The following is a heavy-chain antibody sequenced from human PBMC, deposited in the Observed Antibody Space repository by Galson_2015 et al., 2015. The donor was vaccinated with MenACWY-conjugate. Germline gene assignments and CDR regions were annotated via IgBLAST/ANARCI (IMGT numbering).Heavy chain of an antibody. CDR1: GFTFSNFW. CDR2: IKQDGSEK. J-gene: IGHJ4*02. Sequence: SLRLSCAASGFTFSNFWMSWVRQAPGKELEWVASIKQDGSEKYLGDPVKGRLTISRANAENSLFLQMNSLRAEDRAVYYGGREGGVRGGFFDQWGQGTLVTVSS. D-gene: IGHD3-10*01. CDR3: GREGGVRGGFFDQ. V-gene: IGHV3-7*01.